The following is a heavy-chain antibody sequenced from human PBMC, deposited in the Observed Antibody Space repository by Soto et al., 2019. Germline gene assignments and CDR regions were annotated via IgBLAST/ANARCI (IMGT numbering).Heavy chain of an antibody. J-gene: IGHJ4*02. CDR1: GFSFRNHW. Sequence: LRLSCEASGFSFRNHWMTWVRQAPGRGLEWVANIKQDGTEKYYVDSVKGRFIISRDNARNSLYLQMNSLRAEDTAVYYCASRPSDVYYYGVFDYWGQGTLVTVSS. CDR2: IKQDGTEK. CDR3: ASRPSDVYYYGVFDY. V-gene: IGHV3-7*03. D-gene: IGHD3-10*01.